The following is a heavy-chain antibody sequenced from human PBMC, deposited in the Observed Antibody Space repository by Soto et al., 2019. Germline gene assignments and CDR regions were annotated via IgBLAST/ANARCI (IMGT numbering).Heavy chain of an antibody. Sequence: EASVKVSCKASGYIFTSYGISWVRQAPGQGLEWMGWISAYNGNTNYAQKLQGRVTMTTGTSTSTAYMELRSLRSDDTAVYYCARVERYSSVWYFDLWGRGTLVTVSS. CDR1: GYIFTSYG. J-gene: IGHJ2*01. D-gene: IGHD6-25*01. CDR2: ISAYNGNT. V-gene: IGHV1-18*01. CDR3: ARVERYSSVWYFDL.